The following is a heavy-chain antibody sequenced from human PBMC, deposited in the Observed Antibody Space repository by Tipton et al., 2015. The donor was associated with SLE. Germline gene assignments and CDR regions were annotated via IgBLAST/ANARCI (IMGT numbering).Heavy chain of an antibody. Sequence: QSGAEVKKPGASVKVSCKASGHTFTGYYMHWVRQAPGQGLEWMGWINPYSGSTNYNPSLKSRVTISVDTSKNQFSLKLSSVTAADTAVYYCARSPNDGSYPYYFDYWGQGTLVTVSS. V-gene: IGHV1-2*02. CDR3: ARSPNDGSYPYYFDY. J-gene: IGHJ4*02. CDR1: GHTFTGYY. D-gene: IGHD1-26*01. CDR2: INPYSGST.